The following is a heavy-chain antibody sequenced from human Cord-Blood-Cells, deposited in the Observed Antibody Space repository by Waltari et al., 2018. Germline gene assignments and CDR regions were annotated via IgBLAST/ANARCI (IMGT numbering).Heavy chain of an antibody. CDR3: ARGLGGYSYGYFDY. CDR2: INHSGST. J-gene: IGHJ4*02. CDR1: GGSFSGYY. V-gene: IGHV4-34*01. D-gene: IGHD5-18*01. Sequence: QVQLQQWGAGLWKPSENLSLTGAVYGGSFSGYYWSWIRQPPGQGREWIGEINHSGSTNYNPSLKSRVTISVDTSKNQCSLKLSSVTAADTAVYYCARGLGGYSYGYFDYWGQGTLVTVSS.